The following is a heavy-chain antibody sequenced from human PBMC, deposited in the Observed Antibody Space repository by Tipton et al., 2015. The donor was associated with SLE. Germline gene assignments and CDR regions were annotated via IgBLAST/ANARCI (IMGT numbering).Heavy chain of an antibody. CDR1: GFTLGGYI. CDR2: ISWDGGST. CDR3: AKDSYSGSYH. D-gene: IGHD1-26*01. Sequence: SLRLSCAASGFTLGGYIMHLVRLAPGKGLEWVSLISWDGGSTYYADSVKGRFTISRDNSKNSLYLQMNSLRTEDTALYYCAKDSYSGSYHWRLGTLVTVSS. V-gene: IGHV3-43*01. J-gene: IGHJ5*02.